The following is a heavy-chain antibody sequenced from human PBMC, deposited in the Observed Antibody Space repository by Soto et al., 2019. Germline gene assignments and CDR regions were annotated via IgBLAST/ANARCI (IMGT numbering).Heavy chain of an antibody. CDR3: ARDHTQVVRGVIANWFDP. Sequence: TLSLTCTVSGGSISSGGYYWSWIRQHPGKGLEWIGYIYYSGSTYYNPSLKSRVTISVDTSKNQFSLKLSSVTAADTAVYYCARDHTQVVRGVIANWFDPWGQGTLVTVSS. CDR2: IYYSGST. CDR1: GGSISSGGYY. D-gene: IGHD3-10*01. J-gene: IGHJ5*02. V-gene: IGHV4-31*03.